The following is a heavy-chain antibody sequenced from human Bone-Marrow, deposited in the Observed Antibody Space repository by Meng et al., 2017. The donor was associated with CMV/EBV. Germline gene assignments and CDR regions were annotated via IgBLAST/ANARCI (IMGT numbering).Heavy chain of an antibody. J-gene: IGHJ4*02. CDR1: GGSMSSSNW. CDR2: IYHSGST. Sequence: VSGGSMSSSNWWSWVRQPPGKGLEWIGEIYHSGSTNYNPSLKSRVTISVDKSKNQFSLKLSSVAAADTAVYYCARESMVPAYYFDYWGQGTLVTVSS. V-gene: IGHV4-4*02. CDR3: ARESMVPAYYFDY. D-gene: IGHD3-10*01.